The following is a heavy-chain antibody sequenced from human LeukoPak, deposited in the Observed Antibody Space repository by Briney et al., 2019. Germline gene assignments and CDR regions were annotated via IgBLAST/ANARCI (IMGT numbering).Heavy chain of an antibody. V-gene: IGHV1-69*13. Sequence: SVKVSCRASGGTFSSYTISWVRQAPGQGLEWMGGIIPIFGTANYAQKFQGRVTITADESTSTAYMELSSLRSEDTAVYYCAREVTGAIDYWGQGTLVTVSS. J-gene: IGHJ4*02. CDR3: AREVTGAIDY. CDR1: GGTFSSYT. D-gene: IGHD7-27*01. CDR2: IIPIFGTA.